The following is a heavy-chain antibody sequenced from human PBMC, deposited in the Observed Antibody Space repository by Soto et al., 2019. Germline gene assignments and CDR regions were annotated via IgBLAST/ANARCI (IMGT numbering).Heavy chain of an antibody. CDR3: ARHRRETGTYAQPLDY. CDR1: GGSIISSDYY. D-gene: IGHD1-1*01. Sequence: PSETLSLTCTVSGGSIISSDYYWVWIRQSPGKGLEWIGAISYGGYTYHNPSLRSRVTISVDKSKSQFSLDLTSVTAADTAVYYCARHRRETGTYAQPLDYWGQGTLVTVSS. V-gene: IGHV4-39*01. CDR2: ISYGGYT. J-gene: IGHJ4*02.